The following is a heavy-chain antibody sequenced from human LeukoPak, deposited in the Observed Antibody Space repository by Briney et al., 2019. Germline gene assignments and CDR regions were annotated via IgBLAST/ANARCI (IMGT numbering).Heavy chain of an antibody. V-gene: IGHV3-23*01. CDR3: AKDPNYYGSGSYFDY. D-gene: IGHD3-10*01. J-gene: IGHJ4*02. CDR2: IIGSDGGT. Sequence: GGSLRLSCAASGFTFTNYAMSWVRQAPGKGLEWVSGIIGSDGGTYYADSVKGRFTISRDNSKNTLYLQMNSLRAEDTAVYYCAKDPNYYGSGSYFDYWGQGALVTVSS. CDR1: GFTFTNYA.